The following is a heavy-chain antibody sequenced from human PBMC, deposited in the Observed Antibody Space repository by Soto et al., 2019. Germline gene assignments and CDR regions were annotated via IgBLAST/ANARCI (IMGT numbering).Heavy chain of an antibody. CDR3: ARRAGQGGEYSSSSNYGMDV. Sequence: PGESLKISCQGFGYSFSSYWISWVRQMPGKGLEWMGRIDPSDAYTNYSPSFQGHVTISADKSISTAYLQWSSLKASDTAMYYCARRAGQGGEYSSSSNYGMDVWGQGTTVTVSS. D-gene: IGHD6-6*01. J-gene: IGHJ6*02. CDR2: IDPSDAYT. V-gene: IGHV5-10-1*01. CDR1: GYSFSSYW.